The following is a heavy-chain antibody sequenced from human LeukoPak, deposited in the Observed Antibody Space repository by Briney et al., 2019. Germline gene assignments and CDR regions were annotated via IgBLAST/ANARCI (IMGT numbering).Heavy chain of an antibody. J-gene: IGHJ5*02. CDR1: GGSISSSSYY. CDR2: IYYSGST. CDR3: ARVIAARPLDWFDP. D-gene: IGHD6-6*01. Sequence: SETLSLTCTVSGGSISSSSYYWGWIRQPPGKGLEWIGSIYYSGSTYYNASLKSRVTISVDTSKNQFSLKLSSVTAADTAVYYCARVIAARPLDWFDPWGQGTLVTVSS. V-gene: IGHV4-39*01.